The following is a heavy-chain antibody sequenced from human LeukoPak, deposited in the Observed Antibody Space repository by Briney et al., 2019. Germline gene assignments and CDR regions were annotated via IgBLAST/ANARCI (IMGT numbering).Heavy chain of an antibody. J-gene: IGHJ4*02. D-gene: IGHD2-2*01. V-gene: IGHV1-2*02. CDR2: INPNSGGT. CDR1: GYTFTGYY. Sequence: ASVKVSCKASGYTFTGYYMHWVRQAPGQGLEWMGWINPNSGGTNYAQKFQGRVTMTRDTSISTAYMELSRLRSDDTAVYYCARVGGLRYSSSTSCSGPDYWGQGTLVTVSS. CDR3: ARVGGLRYSSSTSCSGPDY.